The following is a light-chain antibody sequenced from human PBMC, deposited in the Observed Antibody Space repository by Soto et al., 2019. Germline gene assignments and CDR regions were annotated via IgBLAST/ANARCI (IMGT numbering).Light chain of an antibody. V-gene: IGKV1-5*03. CDR3: QHYNSYSGA. CDR2: KAS. CDR1: QTISSW. J-gene: IGKJ1*01. Sequence: DIKMNQYPSTLVGSVGDRVTITCRASQTISSWLAWYQQKPGKAPKLLIYKASNLKSGVPSRFSGSGSGTEFTLTISSLQPGDFATYYCQHYNSYSGAFGQGSKVDIK.